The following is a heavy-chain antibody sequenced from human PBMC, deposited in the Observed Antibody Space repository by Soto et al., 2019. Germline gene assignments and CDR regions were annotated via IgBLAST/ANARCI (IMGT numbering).Heavy chain of an antibody. CDR3: ARVLGYYYASSDTKGWFDP. CDR1: GYTFTSYG. J-gene: IGHJ5*02. Sequence: ASVKVSCKASGYTFTSYGISWVRQAPGQGLEWMGWISAYNGNTNYAQKLQGRVTMTTDTSTSTAYMELRSLRSDDTAVYYCARVLGYYYASSDTKGWFDPWGQGTLVTVSS. CDR2: ISAYNGNT. V-gene: IGHV1-18*01. D-gene: IGHD3-22*01.